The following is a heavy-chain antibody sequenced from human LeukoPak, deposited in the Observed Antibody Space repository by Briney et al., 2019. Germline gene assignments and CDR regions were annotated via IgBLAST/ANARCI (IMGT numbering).Heavy chain of an antibody. J-gene: IGHJ4*02. D-gene: IGHD5-24*01. CDR1: GFTFSSYA. CDR2: ISGSGGST. Sequence: GGSLRLSCAASGFTFSSYAMSWVRKAPGKGLEWVSAISGSGGSTYYADSVKGRFTISRDNSKNTLYLQMNSLRAGDTAVYYCAKRVEMATMLFDYWGQGTLVTVSS. V-gene: IGHV3-23*01. CDR3: AKRVEMATMLFDY.